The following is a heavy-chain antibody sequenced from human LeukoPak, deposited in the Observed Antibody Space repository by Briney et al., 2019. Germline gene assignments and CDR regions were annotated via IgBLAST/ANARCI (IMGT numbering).Heavy chain of an antibody. V-gene: IGHV3-21*01. CDR1: GFTFSIYS. CDR3: ARDRGYFDN. Sequence: PGGSLTLSCAASGFTFSIYSMNWVRQAPGKGLEWLSYITSSSNYIYYADSVKGRFTISIDNVQNSLYLQMNSLRAEDTAMYYCARDRGYFDNWGQGTLVTVSS. J-gene: IGHJ4*02. CDR2: ITSSSNYI.